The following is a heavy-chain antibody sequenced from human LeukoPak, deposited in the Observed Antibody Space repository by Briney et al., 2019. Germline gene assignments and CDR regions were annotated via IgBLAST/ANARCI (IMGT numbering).Heavy chain of an antibody. CDR3: ARDQEGFDY. CDR2: IYPRDGST. V-gene: IGHV1-46*01. CDR1: GYSFTINY. Sequence: EASVTVSCTASGYSFTINYIHWVRQAPGQGLEWMGMIYPRDGSTSYAQRFQDRVTVTRDTSTSTVHMELSGLRSEDTAVYYCARDQEGFDYWGQGTLVTVSS. J-gene: IGHJ4*02.